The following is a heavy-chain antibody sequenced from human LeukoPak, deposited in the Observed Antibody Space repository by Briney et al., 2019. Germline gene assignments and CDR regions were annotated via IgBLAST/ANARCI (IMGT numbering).Heavy chain of an antibody. CDR1: GFTFSSYA. J-gene: IGHJ4*02. D-gene: IGHD3-10*01. V-gene: IGHV3-23*01. CDR2: ISGSGGST. CDR3: AVLYGYYGSGSYYSRGDY. Sequence: GGSLRLSCAASGFTFSSYAMSWVRQAPGKGLEWVSTISGSGGSTYYADSVRGRFTISRDNSKNTLYLQMNSLRAEDTAVYYCAVLYGYYGSGSYYSRGDYWGQGTLVTVSS.